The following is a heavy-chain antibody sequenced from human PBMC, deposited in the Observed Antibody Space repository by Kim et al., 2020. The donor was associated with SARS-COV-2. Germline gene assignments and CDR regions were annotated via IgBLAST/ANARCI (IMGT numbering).Heavy chain of an antibody. Sequence: SETLSLTCTVSGGSISGYYWTWIRQPAGKGLEWIGRIYTSGSTNYNPSLESRVTMSVDTSKTQFSLELTSVTAADTAVYYCARGLTAAGATNFDYWGQGT. CDR1: GGSISGYY. J-gene: IGHJ4*02. D-gene: IGHD6-13*01. CDR3: ARGLTAAGATNFDY. CDR2: IYTSGST. V-gene: IGHV4-4*07.